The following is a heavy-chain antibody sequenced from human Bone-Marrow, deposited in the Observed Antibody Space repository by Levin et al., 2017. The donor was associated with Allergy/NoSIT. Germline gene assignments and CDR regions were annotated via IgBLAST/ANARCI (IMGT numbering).Heavy chain of an antibody. V-gene: IGHV4-34*01. Sequence: SETLSLTCAVYGGSFSDYYWSWIRQPPGKGLEWIGEINHGGSTTYNPSLMSRVAISVDTSKNQFSLKLTSVTAADTAVYYCGAVGGFSYYAMDVWGQGTTVTVSS. D-gene: IGHD3-16*01. CDR2: INHGGST. CDR3: GAVGGFSYYAMDV. J-gene: IGHJ6*02. CDR1: GGSFSDYY.